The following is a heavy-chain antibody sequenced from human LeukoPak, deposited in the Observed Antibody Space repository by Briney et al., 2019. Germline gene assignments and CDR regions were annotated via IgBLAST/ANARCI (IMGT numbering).Heavy chain of an antibody. CDR3: ARGRRRIAAAALDY. V-gene: IGHV3-11*01. J-gene: IGHJ4*02. CDR1: RFTLSDYY. CDR2: ISSSGSTI. Sequence: PGGSLRLSCAASRFTLSDYYMSWIRQAPGKGLEWVSYISSSGSTIYYADSVKGRFTISRDNAKDSLYLQMNSLRAEDTAVYYCARGRRRIAAAALDYWGQGTLVTVSS. D-gene: IGHD6-13*01.